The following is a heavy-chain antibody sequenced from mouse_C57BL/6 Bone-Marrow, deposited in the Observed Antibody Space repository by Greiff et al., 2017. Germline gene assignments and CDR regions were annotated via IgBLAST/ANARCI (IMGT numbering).Heavy chain of an antibody. CDR1: GYAFSSSW. Sequence: QVQLQQSGPELVKPGASVKISCKASGYAFSSSWMNWVKQRPGKGLEWIGRIYPGDGDTNYNGKFKGKATLTADKSSSTAYMQLSSLTSEDSAVYFCARTTMITTRYFDVWGTGTTVTVSS. CDR3: ARTTMITTRYFDV. J-gene: IGHJ1*03. D-gene: IGHD2-4*01. CDR2: IYPGDGDT. V-gene: IGHV1-82*01.